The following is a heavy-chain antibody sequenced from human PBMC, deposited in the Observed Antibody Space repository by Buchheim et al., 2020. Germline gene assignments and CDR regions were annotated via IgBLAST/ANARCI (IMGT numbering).Heavy chain of an antibody. V-gene: IGHV3-23*01. J-gene: IGHJ4*02. CDR1: GFTSGSYA. Sequence: EVQLLASGGGLVQPGGSLRLSCAASGFTSGSYAMAWVRQAPGQGLEWVASIGGSGDKTYYRDSVKGRFTISRDSSKNRTYLQMNSLRVEDTALYFCAKGRGFDRWGQGT. CDR3: AKGRGFDR. CDR2: IGGSGDKT.